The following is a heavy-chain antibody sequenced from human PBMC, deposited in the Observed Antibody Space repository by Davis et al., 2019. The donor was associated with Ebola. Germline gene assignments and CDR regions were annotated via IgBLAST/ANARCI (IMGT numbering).Heavy chain of an antibody. D-gene: IGHD1-26*01. CDR2: ISSSGSTI. Sequence: GESLKISCAASGFTFSSYAMSWIRQAPGKGLEWVSYISSSGSTIYYADSVKGRFTISRDNAKNSLYLQMNSLRAEDTAVYYCANWVLVGPTTWGQGTLVTVSS. CDR3: ANWVLVGPTT. J-gene: IGHJ5*02. V-gene: IGHV3-11*01. CDR1: GFTFSSYA.